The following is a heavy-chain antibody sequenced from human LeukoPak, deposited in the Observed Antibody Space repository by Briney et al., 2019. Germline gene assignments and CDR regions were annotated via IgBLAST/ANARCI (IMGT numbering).Heavy chain of an antibody. CDR3: ARRSPYCGGDCYFSGYYYYMDV. J-gene: IGHJ6*03. CDR2: MNHSGST. D-gene: IGHD2-21*02. CDR1: GGSFSGYY. Sequence: PSETLSLTCAVYGGSFSGYYWSWIRQPPGKGLEWIGEMNHSGSTNYNPSLKSRVTISVDTSKNQFSLKLSSVTAADTAVYYCARRSPYCGGDCYFSGYYYYMDVWGKGTTVTISS. V-gene: IGHV4-34*01.